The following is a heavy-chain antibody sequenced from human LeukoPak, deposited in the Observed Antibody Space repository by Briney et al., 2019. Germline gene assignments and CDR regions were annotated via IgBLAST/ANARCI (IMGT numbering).Heavy chain of an antibody. V-gene: IGHV3-30-3*01. CDR1: GFTFSSYA. Sequence: GGSLRLSCAASGFTFSSYAMHWVRQAPGKGLEWVAVISYDGSNKYYADSMKGRFTISRDNSKNTLYLQMNSLRAEDTAVYYCARSQHSGYYDSSGYYYFDYWGQGTLVTVSS. CDR2: ISYDGSNK. CDR3: ARSQHSGYYDSSGYYYFDY. J-gene: IGHJ4*02. D-gene: IGHD3-22*01.